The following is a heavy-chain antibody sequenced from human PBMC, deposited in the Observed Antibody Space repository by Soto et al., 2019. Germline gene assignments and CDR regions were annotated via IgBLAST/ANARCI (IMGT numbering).Heavy chain of an antibody. CDR3: ARGPRGVIIIFDY. J-gene: IGHJ4*02. CDR2: IIYSGST. V-gene: IGHV4-31*03. D-gene: IGHD3-10*01. Sequence: SETLSLTCPVSGGSISSGGYYWSWIRQHPGKGLEWIGYIIYSGSTYYNPSLKSRVTISVDTSKNQFSLKLSSVTAADTAVYYCARGPRGVIIIFDYWGQGALVTVSS. CDR1: GGSISSGGYY.